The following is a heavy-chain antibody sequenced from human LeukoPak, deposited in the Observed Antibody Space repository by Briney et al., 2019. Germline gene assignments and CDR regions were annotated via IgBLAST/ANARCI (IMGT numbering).Heavy chain of an antibody. CDR3: ARDGDDYYDSSGYYSTFDY. V-gene: IGHV1-69*01. Sequence: SVKVSCKASGGTFSSYAISWVRQAPGQGLERMGGIIPIFGTANYAQKFQGRVTITADESTSTAYMELSSLRSEDTAVYYCARDGDDYYDSSGYYSTFDYWGQGTLVTVSS. D-gene: IGHD3-22*01. CDR1: GGTFSSYA. J-gene: IGHJ4*02. CDR2: IIPIFGTA.